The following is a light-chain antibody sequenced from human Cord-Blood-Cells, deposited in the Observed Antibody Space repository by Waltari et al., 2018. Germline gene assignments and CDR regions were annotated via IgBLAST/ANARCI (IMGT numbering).Light chain of an antibody. J-gene: IGKJ5*01. CDR3: QQYNSYQIT. Sequence: EIHPIPSHSILSACVGNRVTITCRASQSISSWLAWYQQKPGKAPKLLIYKASSLESGVPSRFSGSGSGTEFTLTISSLQPDDFATYYCQQYNSYQITFGQGTRLEIK. CDR1: QSISSW. V-gene: IGKV1-5*03. CDR2: KAS.